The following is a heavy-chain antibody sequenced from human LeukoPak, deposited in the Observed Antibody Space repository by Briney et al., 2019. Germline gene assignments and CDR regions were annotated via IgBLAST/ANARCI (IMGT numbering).Heavy chain of an antibody. V-gene: IGHV3-11*01. CDR2: ISSSGSTI. D-gene: IGHD1-1*01. CDR1: GFTFSDYY. J-gene: IGHJ3*02. CDR3: AQAEAHDDAFDI. Sequence: PGGALRLSCAASGFTFSDYYMSWIRQAPGKGLEWVSYISSSGSTIYYADSVKGRFTISRDNAKNSLYLQMNSLRAEDTAVYYCAQAEAHDDAFDIWGQGTMVTVSS.